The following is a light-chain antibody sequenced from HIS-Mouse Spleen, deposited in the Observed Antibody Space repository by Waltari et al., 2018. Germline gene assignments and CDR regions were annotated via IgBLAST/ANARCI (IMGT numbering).Light chain of an antibody. CDR3: MQALQTPFT. J-gene: IGKJ3*01. CDR2: LGS. CDR1: QRLLHSNGYNY. Sequence: IVMTQSPLSLPVTPGEPASISCRSTQRLLHSNGYNYLDWYLQKPGQSPQLLIYLGSNPASGVPDRFSRSGSGTDFTLKISRVEAEDVGVYYCMQALQTPFTFGPGTKVDIK. V-gene: IGKV2-28*01.